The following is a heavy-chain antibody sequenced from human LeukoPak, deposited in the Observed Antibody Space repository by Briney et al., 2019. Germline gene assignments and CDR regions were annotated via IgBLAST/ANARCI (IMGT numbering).Heavy chain of an antibody. Sequence: SVKVSCKASGYSFSSYSISWVRQAPGQGLEWMGGIIPIFGTANYAQKFQGRVTITADKSTSTAYMELSSLRSEDTAVYYCASHVDFWSGYYTSSKYYFDYWGQGTLVTVSS. D-gene: IGHD3-3*01. J-gene: IGHJ4*02. V-gene: IGHV1-69*06. CDR1: GYSFSSYS. CDR2: IIPIFGTA. CDR3: ASHVDFWSGYYTSSKYYFDY.